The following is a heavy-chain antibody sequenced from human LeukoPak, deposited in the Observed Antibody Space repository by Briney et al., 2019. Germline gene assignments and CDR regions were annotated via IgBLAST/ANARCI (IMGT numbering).Heavy chain of an antibody. CDR2: IIESGEST. Sequence: GGSLRLSCAASGFTFKNYAMYWVRQAPGKGLEWVSAIIESGESTYYTDSVKGRFTISRDNSKNTLYLQMNSLRAEDTAVYYCAKNRYSSSSGDFDYWGQGTLVTVSS. CDR1: GFTFKNYA. V-gene: IGHV3-23*01. CDR3: AKNRYSSSSGDFDY. D-gene: IGHD6-6*01. J-gene: IGHJ4*02.